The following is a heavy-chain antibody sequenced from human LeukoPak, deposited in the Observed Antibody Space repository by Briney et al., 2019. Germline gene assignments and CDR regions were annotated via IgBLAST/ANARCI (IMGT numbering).Heavy chain of an antibody. CDR1: GFKFTSYW. V-gene: IGHV3-7*05. J-gene: IGHJ6*02. CDR2: IKQDGSDR. Sequence: VGSLRLSCAVSGFKFTSYWMSWVRQAPGRGLEWVATIKQDGSDRYYVDSVKGRFTISRDNTKNSMDLQMNSLRAEDTAVYYCARGHYGMDVWGQGTTVTVSS. CDR3: ARGHYGMDV.